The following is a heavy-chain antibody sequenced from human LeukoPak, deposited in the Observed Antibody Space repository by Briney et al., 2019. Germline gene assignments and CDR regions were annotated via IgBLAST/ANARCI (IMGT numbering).Heavy chain of an antibody. V-gene: IGHV3-64*04. J-gene: IGHJ4*02. CDR2: ISGSGATT. CDR3: ARDTVVGPLGY. D-gene: IGHD4-17*01. CDR1: GFTFSSYA. Sequence: GGSLRLSCAASGFTFSSYAMHWVRQAPGKGLESVSAISGSGATTYYADSVKGRFTISRDNSKNTLYLQMNSLRAEDTAVYYCARDTVVGPLGYWGQGTLVTVSS.